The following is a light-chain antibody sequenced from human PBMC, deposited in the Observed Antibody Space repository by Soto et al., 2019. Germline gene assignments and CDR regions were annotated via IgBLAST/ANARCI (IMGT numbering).Light chain of an antibody. V-gene: IGKV3-11*01. J-gene: IGKJ4*01. CDR1: QSVNTY. Sequence: DIVLTQSPATLSFSVGDSATLSCWASQSVNTYLGWYQQRPGQAPILLIYDASNRATGIPARFSGSGSGTDFTLTISSLEPEDFAVYYCQQRSSYPLTFGGGTKVDIK. CDR3: QQRSSYPLT. CDR2: DAS.